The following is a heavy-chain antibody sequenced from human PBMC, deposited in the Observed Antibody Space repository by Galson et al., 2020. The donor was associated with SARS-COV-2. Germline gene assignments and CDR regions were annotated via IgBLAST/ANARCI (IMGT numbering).Heavy chain of an antibody. J-gene: IGHJ4*02. D-gene: IGHD2-15*01. CDR3: ARDRSDCSGGSCYYFDY. CDR2: INPSGGST. CDR1: GYTFTSYY. Sequence: ASVKVSCKASGYTFTSYYMHWVRQAPGQGLEWMGIINPSGGSTSYAQKFQGRVTMTRDTSTSTVSMELSSLRSEDTAVYYCARDRSDCSGGSCYYFDYWGQGTLVTVSS. V-gene: IGHV1-46*01.